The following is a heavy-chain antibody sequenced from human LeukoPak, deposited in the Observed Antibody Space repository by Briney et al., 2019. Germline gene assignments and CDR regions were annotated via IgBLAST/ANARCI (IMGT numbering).Heavy chain of an antibody. V-gene: IGHV3-21*01. CDR3: ARDRGSGWYEPTDY. CDR1: GFTVSSNY. D-gene: IGHD6-19*01. J-gene: IGHJ4*02. CDR2: ISSSSSYI. Sequence: GGSLRLSCAASGFTVSSNYMNWVRQAPGKGLEWVSSISSSSSYIYYADSVKGRFTISRDNAKNSLYLQMNSLRAEDTAVYYCARDRGSGWYEPTDYWGQGTLVTVSS.